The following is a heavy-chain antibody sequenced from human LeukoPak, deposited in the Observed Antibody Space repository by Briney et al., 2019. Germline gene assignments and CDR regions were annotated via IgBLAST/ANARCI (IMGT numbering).Heavy chain of an antibody. CDR1: GGSISSYY. V-gene: IGHV4-59*01. CDR2: IYYSGNT. Sequence: NPSETLSLTCTVSGGSISSYYWSWIRQPPGKGLEWIGYIYYSGNTNYNPSLKSRVTISVDTSKNQFSLKLSSVTAADTAVYYCAREVGDFWSGYSDAFDIWGQGTMVTVSS. CDR3: AREVGDFWSGYSDAFDI. D-gene: IGHD3-3*01. J-gene: IGHJ3*02.